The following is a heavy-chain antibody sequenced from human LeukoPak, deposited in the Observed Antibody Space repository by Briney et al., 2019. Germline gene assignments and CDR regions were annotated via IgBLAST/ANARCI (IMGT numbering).Heavy chain of an antibody. Sequence: GGSLRLSXAASGFTFSSYEMNWVRQTPGKGLEWVSYISSSNTIYYADSVKGRVTISRDNAKNSLYLLMNSLRAEDTAVYYCARRYGISSYAFDIWGQGTMVTVSS. D-gene: IGHD6-13*01. CDR3: ARRYGISSYAFDI. V-gene: IGHV3-48*03. CDR1: GFTFSSYE. J-gene: IGHJ3*02. CDR2: ISSSNTI.